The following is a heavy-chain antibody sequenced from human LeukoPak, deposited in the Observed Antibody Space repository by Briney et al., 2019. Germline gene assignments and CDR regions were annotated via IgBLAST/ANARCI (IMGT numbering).Heavy chain of an antibody. J-gene: IGHJ4*02. CDR1: GFTFSSYS. CDR2: ISSSSSYI. CDR3: ARDKDSYDILSGYFDY. D-gene: IGHD3-9*01. Sequence: GGSLRLSCAASGFTFSSYSMNWVRQAPGKGLEWVSPISSSSSYIYYADSVKGRFTISRDNAKNSLYLQMNSLRAEDTAVYYCARDKDSYDILSGYFDYWGQGTLVTVSS. V-gene: IGHV3-21*01.